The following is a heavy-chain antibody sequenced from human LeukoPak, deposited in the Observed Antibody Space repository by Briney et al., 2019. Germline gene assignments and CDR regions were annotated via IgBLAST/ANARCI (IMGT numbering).Heavy chain of an antibody. CDR3: AKIPVGPYYDFWSGYSDY. CDR2: MDQGGGFI. Sequence: GGSLRLSCIASGLTFRNYAMSWVRQASAKGLEWVAGMDQGGGFIQYADSVKGRFTISRDNSKNTLHLQMNSLGAEDTAVYYCAKIPVGPYYDFWSGYSDYWGQGTLVTVSS. CDR1: GLTFRNYA. V-gene: IGHV3-23*01. J-gene: IGHJ4*02. D-gene: IGHD3-3*01.